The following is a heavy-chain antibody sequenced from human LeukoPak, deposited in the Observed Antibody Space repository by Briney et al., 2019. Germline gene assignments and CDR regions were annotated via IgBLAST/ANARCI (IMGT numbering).Heavy chain of an antibody. CDR1: GFTFDDYA. J-gene: IGHJ4*02. Sequence: PGGSLRLSCAASGFTFDDYAMHWVRQAPGKGLEWVSGISWNSGSIGYADSVKGRFTISRDNAKNSLYLQINSLRAEDMALYYCAKSRYCSSTSCYTGFDYWGQGTLVTVSS. CDR3: AKSRYCSSTSCYTGFDY. V-gene: IGHV3-9*03. D-gene: IGHD2-2*02. CDR2: ISWNSGSI.